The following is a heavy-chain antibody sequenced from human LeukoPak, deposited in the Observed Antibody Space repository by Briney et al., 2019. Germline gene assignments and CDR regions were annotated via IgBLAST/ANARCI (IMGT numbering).Heavy chain of an antibody. V-gene: IGHV3-21*01. J-gene: IGHJ4*02. CDR2: ISSSSSYI. D-gene: IGHD2-2*01. CDR3: ARYDCSSTSCLFDY. CDR1: GFTFSSHS. Sequence: GGSLRLSCAASGFTFSSHSVNWVRQAPGKGLEWDSSISSSSSYIYYADSVKGRFTISRDNSRNSLYLQMNSLRAEDTAVYYCARYDCSSTSCLFDYWGQGTLVTVSS.